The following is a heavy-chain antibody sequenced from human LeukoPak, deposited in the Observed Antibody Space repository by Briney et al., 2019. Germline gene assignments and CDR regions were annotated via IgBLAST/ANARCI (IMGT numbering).Heavy chain of an antibody. CDR1: GGSISSYY. CDR2: IYTSGST. Sequence: SETLSLTCTVSGGSISSYYWSWIRQPAGKGLEWIGRIYTSGSTNYNPSLKSRVTMSVDTSKNQFSLKLSSVTAADTGVYYCATSVYSSGWHPFFDYWGQGAPVIVSS. D-gene: IGHD6-19*01. CDR3: ATSVYSSGWHPFFDY. V-gene: IGHV4-4*07. J-gene: IGHJ4*02.